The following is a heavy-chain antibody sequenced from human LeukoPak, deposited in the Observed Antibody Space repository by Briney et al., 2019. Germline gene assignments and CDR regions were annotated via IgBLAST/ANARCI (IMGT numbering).Heavy chain of an antibody. V-gene: IGHV3-15*01. CDR3: TTAMVRGVIIAGSYYYGMDV. D-gene: IGHD3-10*01. CDR2: IKSKTDGGTT. Sequence: PGGSLRLPCAASGFTFSNAWMSWVRQAPGKGLEWVGRIKSKTDGGTTDYAAPVKGRFTISRDDSKNTLYLQMNSLKTEDTAVYYCTTAMVRGVIIAGSYYYGMDVWGKGTTVTVSS. CDR1: GFTFSNAW. J-gene: IGHJ6*04.